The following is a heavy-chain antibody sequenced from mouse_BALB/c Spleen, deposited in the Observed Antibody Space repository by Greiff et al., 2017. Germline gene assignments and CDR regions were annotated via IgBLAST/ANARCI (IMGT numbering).Heavy chain of an antibody. CDR2: IYPGSGNT. V-gene: IGHV1-77*01. CDR3: ARLGIGFDY. Sequence: QVHVKQSGAELARPGASVKLSCKASGYTFTDYYINWVKQRTGQGLEWIGEIYPGSGNTYYNEKFKGKATLTADKSSSTAYMQLSSLTSEDSAVYFCARLGIGFDYWGQGTTLTVSS. J-gene: IGHJ2*01. CDR1: GYTFTDYY. D-gene: IGHD2-14*01.